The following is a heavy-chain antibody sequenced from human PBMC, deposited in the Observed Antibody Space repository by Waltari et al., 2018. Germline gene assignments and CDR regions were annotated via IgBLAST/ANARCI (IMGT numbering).Heavy chain of an antibody. CDR3: ARVFGYYYYYMDV. V-gene: IGHV4-34*02. D-gene: IGHD3-3*01. CDR2: INDRGRT. Sequence: QVQLQQWGAGLLKPSETLSLTCDVSGGSLSGYHWTWIRQPPGKGLEWIGEINDRGRTTYNPSLESRVTVSRDTANNQFSLRVRSVTAADTAVYYCARVFGYYYYYMDVWGKGTTVTISS. J-gene: IGHJ6*03. CDR1: GGSLSGYH.